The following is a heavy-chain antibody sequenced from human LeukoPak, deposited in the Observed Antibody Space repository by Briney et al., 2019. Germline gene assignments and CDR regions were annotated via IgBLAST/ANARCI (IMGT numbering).Heavy chain of an antibody. CDR1: GFSFITYS. CDR2: ISSTSDYI. V-gene: IGHV3-21*01. Sequence: GGSLRLSCAASGFSFITYSMNWVRQAPGKGLEWVSSISSTSDYIYYADSVKGRFTISRDSAKKSLYLQMNSLGAEDTAVYYCARGATTTRFGRFDPWGQGTRVIVSS. J-gene: IGHJ5*02. D-gene: IGHD4-17*01. CDR3: ARGATTTRFGRFDP.